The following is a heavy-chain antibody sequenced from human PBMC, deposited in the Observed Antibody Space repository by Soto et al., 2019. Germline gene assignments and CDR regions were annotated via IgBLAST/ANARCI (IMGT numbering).Heavy chain of an antibody. V-gene: IGHV3-7*01. J-gene: IGHJ4*02. Sequence: EVHLVESGGGLVQTGGSLRLSCAIFEGTVIRDWMNWVRQAPGKGLEWVAHTNQDGSEKYYVDSVKGRFTISRHNDKKSLYLQMSSLRAEDTAMHYLWGGVGDAFWGQGTLVTVSS. CDR1: EGTVIRDW. CDR2: TNQDGSEK. CDR3: WGGVGDAF. D-gene: IGHD1-26*01.